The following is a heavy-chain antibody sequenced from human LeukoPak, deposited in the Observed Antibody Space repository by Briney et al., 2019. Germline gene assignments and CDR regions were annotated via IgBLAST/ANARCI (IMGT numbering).Heavy chain of an antibody. CDR3: ARPRYSSSFNKARNPLFN. Sequence: ASVKVSCTASGGTFSSYAISWVRQAPGQGLEWMGGIIPIFGTANYAQKFQGRVTITADESTSTAYMELSSLRSEDTAVYYCARPRYSSSFNKARNPLFNWGQGTMVTVSS. D-gene: IGHD6-6*01. CDR1: GGTFSSYA. V-gene: IGHV1-69*13. CDR2: IIPIFGTA. J-gene: IGHJ3*01.